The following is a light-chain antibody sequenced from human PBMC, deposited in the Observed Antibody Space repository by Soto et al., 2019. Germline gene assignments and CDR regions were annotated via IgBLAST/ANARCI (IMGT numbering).Light chain of an antibody. J-gene: IGKJ1*01. CDR2: GAS. Sequence: EIVMTQSPATLSVSPGERATLCCRASQSVSSNLAWYQQKPGQAPRLLIYGASTRATGIPARFSGSGSGTEFTLPISSLQSEDFAVYYCQQYQTWPGTFDQRTKVELK. CDR3: QQYQTWPGT. V-gene: IGKV3-15*01. CDR1: QSVSSN.